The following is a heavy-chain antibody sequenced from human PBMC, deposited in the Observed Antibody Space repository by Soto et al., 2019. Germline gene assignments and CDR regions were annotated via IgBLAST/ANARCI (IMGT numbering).Heavy chain of an antibody. D-gene: IGHD4-17*01. CDR3: ANEIRPNDY. Sequence: EVQLLESGGGLVQPGGSLRLSCAASGLPFSSHAMSWVRLAPGKGLEWVSSISISGGNTYYADSVRGRFTISRDNSKNTLYLHMNSLTAEDTAIYYCANEIRPNDYWGQGTLVTVSS. CDR1: GLPFSSHA. J-gene: IGHJ4*02. V-gene: IGHV3-23*01. CDR2: ISISGGNT.